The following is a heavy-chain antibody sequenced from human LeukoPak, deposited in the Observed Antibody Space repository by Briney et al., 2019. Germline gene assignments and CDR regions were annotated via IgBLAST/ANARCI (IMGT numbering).Heavy chain of an antibody. J-gene: IGHJ4*02. CDR1: GFTFSSYT. V-gene: IGHV3-64*01. D-gene: IGHD2-15*01. Sequence: PGGSLRLSCAASGFTFSSYTMHWVRQAPGKGLEYVSAIASNGGSTYYANSVQGRFTISRDNSKNTLYLQMGSLRHEDMAVYYCVRSSGGSCCFDYWGQGTLVTVSS. CDR2: IASNGGST. CDR3: VRSSGGSCCFDY.